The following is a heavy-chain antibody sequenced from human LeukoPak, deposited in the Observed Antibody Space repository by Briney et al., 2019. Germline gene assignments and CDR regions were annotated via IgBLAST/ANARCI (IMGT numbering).Heavy chain of an antibody. CDR2: IIPIFGTA. CDR3: ARAPIVVVSPYYYYYMDV. J-gene: IGHJ6*03. D-gene: IGHD2-2*01. CDR1: GGTFSSYA. Sequence: ASVKVSCKASGGTFSSYAISWVRQAPGQGLEWMGGIIPIFGTANYAQKFQGRVTITADESTSTAYMELSSLRSEDTAVYYCARAPIVVVSPYYYYYMDVWGKGTTVTVSS. V-gene: IGHV1-69*13.